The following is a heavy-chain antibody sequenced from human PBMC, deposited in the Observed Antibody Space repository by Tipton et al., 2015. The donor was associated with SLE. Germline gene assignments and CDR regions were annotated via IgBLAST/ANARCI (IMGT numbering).Heavy chain of an antibody. CDR3: ARSVWGDAFDI. V-gene: IGHV1-69*10. CDR1: GGTFSSYA. D-gene: IGHD5/OR15-5a*01. J-gene: IGHJ3*02. Sequence: QLVQSGAEVKKPGASVKVSCKASGGTFSSYAISWVRQAPGQGFEWMGGIIPILGIANYAQKFQGRVTITADKSTSTAYMELSSLRAEDTAVYYCARSVWGDAFDIWGQGTMVTVSS. CDR2: IIPILGIA.